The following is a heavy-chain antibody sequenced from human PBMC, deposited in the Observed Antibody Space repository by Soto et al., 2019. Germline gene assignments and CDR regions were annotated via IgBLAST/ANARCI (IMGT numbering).Heavy chain of an antibody. CDR3: SRGIRGGNPPFFWYFDL. V-gene: IGHV1-69*01. J-gene: IGHJ2*01. CDR2: IIPIFGTA. CDR1: GGTFSSYA. D-gene: IGHD2-15*01. Sequence: QVQLVQSGAEVKKPGSSVKVSCKASGGTFSSYAISWVRQAPGQGLEWMGGIIPIFGTANYAQKFQGRVTITADESTSTAYMELSSLRSEDTALYYCSRGIRGGNPPFFWYFDLWGRGTLVTVSS.